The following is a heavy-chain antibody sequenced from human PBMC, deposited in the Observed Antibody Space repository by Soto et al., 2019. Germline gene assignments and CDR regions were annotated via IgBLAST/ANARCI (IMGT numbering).Heavy chain of an antibody. D-gene: IGHD6-6*01. V-gene: IGHV1-8*01. J-gene: IGHJ6*02. CDR3: ARDGGRIAARRYYYGMDV. CDR1: GYTFTSYD. Sequence: ASVKVSCKASGYTFTSYDINWVRQATGQGLEWMGWMNPNSGNTGYAQKFQGWVTMTRDTSISTACMELSRLRSDDTAVYYCARDGGRIAARRYYYGMDVWGQGTTVTVSS. CDR2: MNPNSGNT.